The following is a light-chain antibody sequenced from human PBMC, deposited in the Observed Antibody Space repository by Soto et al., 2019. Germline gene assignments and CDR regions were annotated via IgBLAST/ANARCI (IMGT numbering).Light chain of an antibody. CDR3: QQSYTTPQT. CDR1: QHISNY. CDR2: VAS. Sequence: DIHMTQSPSSLSASVGDRITIVCQAPQHISNYLNWYQQKPGKAPKLLIYVASSLQGGVPSRFSGSGSGTDFTLTISSLQPEDFATYYCQQSYTTPQTFGQGTKVDIK. J-gene: IGKJ1*01. V-gene: IGKV1-39*01.